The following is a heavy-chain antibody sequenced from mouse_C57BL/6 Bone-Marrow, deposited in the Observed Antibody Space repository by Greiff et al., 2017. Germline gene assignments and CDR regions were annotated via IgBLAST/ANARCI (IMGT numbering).Heavy chain of an antibody. D-gene: IGHD1-1*01. CDR3: ARGSGYGSSLGFAY. CDR2: INYDGSST. V-gene: IGHV5-16*01. J-gene: IGHJ3*01. Sequence: EVQLVESEGGLVQPGSSMKLSCTASGFTFSDYYMAWVRQVPEKGLEWVANINYDGSSTYYLDSLKSRFIISRDNAKNILYLQMSSLKSEDTATYYCARGSGYGSSLGFAYWGQGTLVTVSA. CDR1: GFTFSDYY.